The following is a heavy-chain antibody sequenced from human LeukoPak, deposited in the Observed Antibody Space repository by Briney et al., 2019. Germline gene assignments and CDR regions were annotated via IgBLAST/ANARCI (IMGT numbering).Heavy chain of an antibody. CDR3: AKGQPSYYYYMDV. CDR2: ISSSSSYI. V-gene: IGHV3-21*04. CDR1: GFTFSSYS. J-gene: IGHJ6*03. D-gene: IGHD1-1*01. Sequence: GGSLRLSCAASGFTFSSYSMNWVRQAPGKGLEWVSSISSSSSYIYYADSVKGRFTISRDNAKNSLYLQMNSLRAEDTALYYCAKGQPSYYYYMDVWGKGTTVTISS.